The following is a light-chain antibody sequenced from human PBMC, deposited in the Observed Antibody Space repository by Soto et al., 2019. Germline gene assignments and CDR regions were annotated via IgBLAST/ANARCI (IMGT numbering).Light chain of an antibody. CDR2: KAS. CDR3: QHYNSYPWT. CDR1: QSISSW. J-gene: IGKJ1*01. V-gene: IGKV1-5*03. Sequence: DIQMTQSPATLSSPERDKVTITCRASQSISSWLAWYQQKPGRAPKLLIYKASTLESGVPSNFSGSGSGTELTLSISSLQPEDFTSYYCQHYNSYPWTFGQGTKV.